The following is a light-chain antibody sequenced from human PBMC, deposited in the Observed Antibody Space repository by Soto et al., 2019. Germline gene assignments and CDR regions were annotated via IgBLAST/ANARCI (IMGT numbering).Light chain of an antibody. Sequence: EIVLTQSPGTLSLSPGERATLSCRASQSVSSSYLTWYHQKPGQAPRLLIYAASSRATGIPDRFSGSGSGTDFTLTISRLEPEDFAVYYCQQYGSSYTFGQGTKLEIK. CDR3: QQYGSSYT. J-gene: IGKJ2*01. CDR2: AAS. CDR1: QSVSSSY. V-gene: IGKV3-20*01.